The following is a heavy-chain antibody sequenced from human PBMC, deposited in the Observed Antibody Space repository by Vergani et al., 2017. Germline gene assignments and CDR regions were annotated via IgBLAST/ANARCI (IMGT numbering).Heavy chain of an antibody. CDR1: GGSISSYY. J-gene: IGHJ4*02. Sequence: QVQLQESGPGLVKPSETLSLTCTVSGGSISSYYWSWIRQPPGKGLEWIGYIYYSGSTNYNPSLKSRVTISVDTSKNQFSLKRSSVTAADTAVYYCARGVLEWSFDYYFDYWGQGTLVTVSS. CDR3: ARGVLEWSFDYYFDY. CDR2: IYYSGST. V-gene: IGHV4-59*01. D-gene: IGHD3-3*01.